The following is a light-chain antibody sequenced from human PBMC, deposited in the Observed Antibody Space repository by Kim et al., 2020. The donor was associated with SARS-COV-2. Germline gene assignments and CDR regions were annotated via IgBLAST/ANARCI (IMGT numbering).Light chain of an antibody. Sequence: ASLGDRVTIVCRASQNIGVFLHWYQQRPGRAPDLLIYAASSLHSGVPSRFSGSGSGTDFTLTINNLQPEDVATYFCYQTYTTPQTFGQGTKVEIK. CDR3: YQTYTTPQT. CDR2: AAS. CDR1: QNIGVF. J-gene: IGKJ1*01. V-gene: IGKV1-39*01.